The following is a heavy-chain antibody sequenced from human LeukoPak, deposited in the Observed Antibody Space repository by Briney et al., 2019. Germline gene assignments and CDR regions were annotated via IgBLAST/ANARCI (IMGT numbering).Heavy chain of an antibody. CDR1: GGTFSSYA. V-gene: IGHV1-69*05. Sequence: SVKVSCKASGGTFSSYAISWVRQAPGQGLEWMGGIIPIFGTANYAQKFQGRVTITTDESTSTAYMELSSLRSEDAAVYYCARDLRQLARDRFDPWGQGTLVTVSS. D-gene: IGHD6-6*01. J-gene: IGHJ5*02. CDR3: ARDLRQLARDRFDP. CDR2: IIPIFGTA.